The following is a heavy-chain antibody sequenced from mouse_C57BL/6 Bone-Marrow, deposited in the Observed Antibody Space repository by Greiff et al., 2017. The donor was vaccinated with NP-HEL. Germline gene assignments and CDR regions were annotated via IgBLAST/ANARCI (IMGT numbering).Heavy chain of an antibody. CDR3: ARKSELVDY. V-gene: IGHV3-6*01. CDR1: GYSITSGYY. J-gene: IGHJ2*01. Sequence: DVQLQESGPGLVKPSQSLSLTCSVTGYSITSGYYWNWIRQFPGNKLEWMGYISYDGSNNYNPSLKNRISITRDTSKNQFFLKLNSVTTEDTATYYCARKSELVDYWGQGTTLTVSS. CDR2: ISYDGSN. D-gene: IGHD2-12*01.